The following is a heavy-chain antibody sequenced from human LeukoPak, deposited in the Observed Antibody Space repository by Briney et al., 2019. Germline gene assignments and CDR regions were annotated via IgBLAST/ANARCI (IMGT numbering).Heavy chain of an antibody. Sequence: SETLSLTCTVSGDSISRSYWSWIRQPPGKGLEWIGYVYYTGSTSYNPSLESRVTISLDTSKNQVSLMVTAVTAADTALYYCARDRGITIFGVVLDYWGQGTLVTVSS. J-gene: IGHJ4*02. D-gene: IGHD3-3*01. CDR1: GDSISRSY. CDR3: ARDRGITIFGVVLDY. V-gene: IGHV4-59*12. CDR2: VYYTGST.